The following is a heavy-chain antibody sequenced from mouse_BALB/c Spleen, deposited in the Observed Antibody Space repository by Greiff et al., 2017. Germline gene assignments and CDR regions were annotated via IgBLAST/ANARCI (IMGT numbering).Heavy chain of an antibody. J-gene: IGHJ4*01. D-gene: IGHD2-1*01. CDR3: AREGNYYAMDY. V-gene: IGHV3-2*02. CDR2: ISYSGST. Sequence: EVHLVESGPGLVKPSQSLSLTCTVTGYSITSDYAWNWIRQLPGNKLEWMGYISYSGSTSYNPSLKCRISITRDTSKNQFFLQLNSVTTEDTATYFCAREGNYYAMDYWGQGTSVTVSS. CDR1: GYSITSDYA.